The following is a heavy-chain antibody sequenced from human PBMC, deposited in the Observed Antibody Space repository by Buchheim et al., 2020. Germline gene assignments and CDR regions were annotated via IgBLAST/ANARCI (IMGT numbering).Heavy chain of an antibody. CDR1: GFTFSDLW. CDR2: INSDGSST. J-gene: IGHJ4*02. V-gene: IGHV3-74*01. D-gene: IGHD1-1*01. Sequence: VQLVESGGGLVQPGGSLRLSCAASGFTFSDLWMHWVRQTPGKGLMWVSRINSDGSSTIYGESVKGRFTVSRDNAKNTLYLQMISLRAEDTGVYYCARDPLLNGGTLDYWGQGT. CDR3: ARDPLLNGGTLDY.